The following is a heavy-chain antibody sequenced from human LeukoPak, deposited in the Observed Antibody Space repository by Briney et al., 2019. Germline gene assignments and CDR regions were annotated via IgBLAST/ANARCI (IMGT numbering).Heavy chain of an antibody. CDR3: ARAHPAAPFDY. CDR2: INPNSGGT. D-gene: IGHD2-2*01. CDR1: GYTFIHYY. V-gene: IGHV1-2*02. Sequence: ASVKVSCKASGYTFIHYYMHWVRQARGQGLEWMGWINPNSGGTNYAQKFQGRVTMTRDTSISTAYMELSRLRSDDTAVYYCARAHPAAPFDYWGQGTLVTVSS. J-gene: IGHJ4*02.